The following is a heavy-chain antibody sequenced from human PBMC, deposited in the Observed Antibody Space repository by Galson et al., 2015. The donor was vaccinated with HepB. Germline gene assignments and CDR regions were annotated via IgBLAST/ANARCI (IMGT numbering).Heavy chain of an antibody. CDR2: IDWDDDK. D-gene: IGHD1-1*01. J-gene: IGHJ6*03. CDR1: GFSLSTSGMR. V-gene: IGHV2-70*04. Sequence: PARVKPTQTLTLTCTFSGFSLSTSGMRVSWIRQPPGKALEWLARIDWDDDKFYSSSLKTRLTISKDTSKNQVVLRMTSMDPVDTATYYCARTFKTDYYYYMDVWGTGTTVTVSS. CDR3: ARTFKTDYYYYMDV.